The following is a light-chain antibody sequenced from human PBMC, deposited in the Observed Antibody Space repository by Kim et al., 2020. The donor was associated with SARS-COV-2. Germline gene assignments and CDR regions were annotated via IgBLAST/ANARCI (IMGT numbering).Light chain of an antibody. V-gene: IGKV3-15*01. CDR3: QQYNNWPYT. J-gene: IGKJ2*01. Sequence: SVSPGERATLSCRASQSVSSNLAWYQQKPGQAPRLLIYGASTRATGIPARFSGSGSGTEFTLTISSLQSEDFAVYYCQQYNNWPYTFGQGTKRRSN. CDR2: GAS. CDR1: QSVSSN.